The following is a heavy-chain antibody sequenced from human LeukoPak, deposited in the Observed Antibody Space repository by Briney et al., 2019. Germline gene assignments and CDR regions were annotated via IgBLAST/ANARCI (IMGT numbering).Heavy chain of an antibody. CDR3: ARDLRDSSGSNY. V-gene: IGHV3-74*01. J-gene: IGHJ4*02. Sequence: GGSLRLSCAATGFTFSGYWMHWVRQAPGKGLEWVSRIKTDGSTTNCADSVKGRFIISRDNAKNTLYLQMNSLRAEDTAVYYCARDLRDSSGSNYWGQGTLVTVSS. CDR2: IKTDGSTT. CDR1: GFTFSGYW. D-gene: IGHD3-22*01.